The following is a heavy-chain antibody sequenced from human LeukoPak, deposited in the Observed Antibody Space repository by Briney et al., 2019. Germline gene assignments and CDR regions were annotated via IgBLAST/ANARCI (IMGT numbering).Heavy chain of an antibody. D-gene: IGHD3-3*01. V-gene: IGHV1-18*01. J-gene: IGHJ4*02. CDR2: ISAYNGNT. CDR3: ARGYYGFWSGYYSFDY. Sequence: ASVKVSRKASGYTFISYGISWVRQAPGQGLEWMGWISAYNGNTNYAQKLQGRVTMTTDTSTSTAYMELRSLRSDDTAVYYCARGYYGFWSGYYSFDYWGQGTLVTVSS. CDR1: GYTFISYG.